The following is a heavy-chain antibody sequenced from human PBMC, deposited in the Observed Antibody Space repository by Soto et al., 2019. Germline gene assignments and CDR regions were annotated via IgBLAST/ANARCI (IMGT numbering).Heavy chain of an antibody. Sequence: SETLSLTCTVSGGSISSYYWSWIRQPPGKGLEWIGYIYYSGSTNYNPSLKSRVTISVDTSKNQFSLKLSSVTAADTAVYYCARGRIMITFGGVIPDYYFDYWGHGTLVTVSS. D-gene: IGHD3-16*02. CDR2: IYYSGST. CDR3: ARGRIMITFGGVIPDYYFDY. J-gene: IGHJ4*01. V-gene: IGHV4-59*01. CDR1: GGSISSYY.